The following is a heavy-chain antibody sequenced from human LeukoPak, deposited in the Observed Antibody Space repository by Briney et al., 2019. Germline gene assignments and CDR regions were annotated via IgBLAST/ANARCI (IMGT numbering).Heavy chain of an antibody. Sequence: PGGSLRLSCAASGFTFSSYGLHWVRQAPGEGLEWVSSISSGSSFIYYADSVKGRFTISRDNAKNSLYLQTNSLRAEDTALYYCARDWAVSAKALIWGQGTLVTVSS. CDR3: ARDWAVSAKALI. CDR2: ISSGSSFI. CDR1: GFTFSSYG. J-gene: IGHJ4*02. D-gene: IGHD2-15*01. V-gene: IGHV3-21*01.